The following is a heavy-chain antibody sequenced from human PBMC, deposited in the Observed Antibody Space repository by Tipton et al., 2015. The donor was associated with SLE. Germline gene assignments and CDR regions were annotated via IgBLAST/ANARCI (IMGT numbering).Heavy chain of an antibody. V-gene: IGHV4-39*01. Sequence: TLSLTCTVSGGSISSSSYYWGWIRQPPGKGLEWIGSIYYSGSTYYNPSLKSRVTISVDTSKNQFSLKLSSVTAADTAVYYCARHGYYDSSVSGYGMDVWGQGTTVTVSS. D-gene: IGHD3-22*01. CDR3: ARHGYYDSSVSGYGMDV. CDR1: GGSISSSSYY. CDR2: IYYSGST. J-gene: IGHJ6*02.